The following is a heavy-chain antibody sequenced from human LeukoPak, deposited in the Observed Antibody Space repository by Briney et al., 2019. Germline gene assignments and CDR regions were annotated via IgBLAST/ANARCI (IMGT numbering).Heavy chain of an antibody. Sequence: GGSLILSCAASGFTFSSYAMSWVRQAPGKGLEWVSTISGSGGSTYYADSVKGRFTISRDNSKNTLYLQMNSLRADDTAVCYCAKRPSSGTYPFYFDYWGQGTLVTVSS. V-gene: IGHV3-23*01. D-gene: IGHD1-26*01. CDR3: AKRPSSGTYPFYFDY. J-gene: IGHJ4*02. CDR2: ISGSGGST. CDR1: GFTFSSYA.